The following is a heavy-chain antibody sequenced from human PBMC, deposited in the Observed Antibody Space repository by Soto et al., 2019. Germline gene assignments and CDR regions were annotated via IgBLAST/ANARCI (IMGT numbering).Heavy chain of an antibody. CDR1: GFTFSSYW. CDR2: IKQDGSEK. J-gene: IGHJ4*02. V-gene: IGHV3-7*01. Sequence: GGSLRLSCAASGFTFSSYWMSWVRQAPGKGLEWVANIKQDGSEKYYMDSVKGRLTISRDNAKNSLYLQMNSLRAEDTAVYYCARDYSGALDSSEFDYWGQGTLVTVSS. D-gene: IGHD3-10*01. CDR3: ARDYSGALDSSEFDY.